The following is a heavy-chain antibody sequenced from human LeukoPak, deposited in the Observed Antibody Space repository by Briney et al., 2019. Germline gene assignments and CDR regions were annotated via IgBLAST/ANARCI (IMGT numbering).Heavy chain of an antibody. V-gene: IGHV4-59*01. CDR2: IYYSGST. Sequence: SETLSLTCTVSGGSISTYYWSWIRQPPGKGLEWIGNIYYSGSTNYNPSLKSRVTISVDTSKNQFSLKLNSVIAEDTAVYYCAREGGNRQNFDYWGQGTLVTVSS. CDR1: GGSISTYY. J-gene: IGHJ4*02. D-gene: IGHD4-23*01. CDR3: AREGGNRQNFDY.